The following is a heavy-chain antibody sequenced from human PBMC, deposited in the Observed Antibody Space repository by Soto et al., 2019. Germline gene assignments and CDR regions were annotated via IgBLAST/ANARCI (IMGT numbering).Heavy chain of an antibody. CDR1: GFTFTSSA. V-gene: IGHV1-58*01. CDR3: AADLRGYDFWSGYYTGIDY. CDR2: IVVGSGNT. J-gene: IGHJ4*02. Sequence: WASVKVSCKASGFTFTSSAVQWVRQARGQRLEWIGWIVVGSGNTNYAQKFQERVTITRDMSTSTAYMELSSLRSEDTAVYYCAADLRGYDFWSGYYTGIDYWGQGTLVTVSS. D-gene: IGHD3-3*01.